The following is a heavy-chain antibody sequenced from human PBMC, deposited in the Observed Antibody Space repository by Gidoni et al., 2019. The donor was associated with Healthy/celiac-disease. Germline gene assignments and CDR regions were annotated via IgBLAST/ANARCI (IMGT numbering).Heavy chain of an antibody. D-gene: IGHD3-10*01. CDR1: GLTFGQAS. J-gene: IGHJ6*02. CDR3: TTDGITLWFGELPTYYYYYYGMDV. CDR2: SKSKKDGGKT. V-gene: IGHV3-15*01. Sequence: EVQLVQSGVCLLKPVGSLRLSFAPSGLTFGQASMICVRQAQGKGLEWVGRSKSKKDGGKTAYAATVTGRFTIARYDSKNTLYLQMNRLKTEETAVYYCTTDGITLWFGELPTYYYYYYGMDVWGQGTTVTVSS.